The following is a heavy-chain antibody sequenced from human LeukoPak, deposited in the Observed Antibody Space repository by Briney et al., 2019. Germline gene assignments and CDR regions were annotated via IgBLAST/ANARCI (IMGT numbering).Heavy chain of an antibody. J-gene: IGHJ4*02. Sequence: SETLSLTCTVPGGSISSYYWSWIRQPAGKGLEWIGRIYTSGSTNYNPSLKSRVTMSVATSMNQFSLKLSSVTAADTAVYYCARDSYYYDSSGYLNFDYWGQGTLVTVSS. D-gene: IGHD3-22*01. V-gene: IGHV4-4*07. CDR3: ARDSYYYDSSGYLNFDY. CDR1: GGSISSYY. CDR2: IYTSGST.